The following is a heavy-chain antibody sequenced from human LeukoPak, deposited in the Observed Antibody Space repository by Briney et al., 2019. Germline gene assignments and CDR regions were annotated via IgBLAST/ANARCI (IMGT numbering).Heavy chain of an antibody. Sequence: AGGSLRLSCAASGFTFSSYDMHWVRQATGKGLEWVSAIGTAGYTYYPGSVKGRFTISRENAKNSLYLQMNSLRAGDTAVYYCARGAYDSSGSDFDYWGQGTLVTVSS. CDR3: ARGAYDSSGSDFDY. CDR1: GFTFSSYD. V-gene: IGHV3-13*01. CDR2: IGTAGYT. J-gene: IGHJ4*02. D-gene: IGHD3-22*01.